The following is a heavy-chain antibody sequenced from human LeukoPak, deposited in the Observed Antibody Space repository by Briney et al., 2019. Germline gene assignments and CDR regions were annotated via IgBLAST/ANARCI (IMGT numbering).Heavy chain of an antibody. Sequence: GGSLRLSCAASGFGFGDFWMSWVRQTPGKGLESVANIKQDGSAKEYVDSVKGRFTISRDNAKNSLYLQMNRLRADDTAVYYCARERREGLWFGELFRFQYCGLDVWGQGTTVIVSS. D-gene: IGHD3-10*01. CDR3: ARERREGLWFGELFRFQYCGLDV. J-gene: IGHJ6*02. CDR1: GFGFGDFW. V-gene: IGHV3-7*01. CDR2: IKQDGSAK.